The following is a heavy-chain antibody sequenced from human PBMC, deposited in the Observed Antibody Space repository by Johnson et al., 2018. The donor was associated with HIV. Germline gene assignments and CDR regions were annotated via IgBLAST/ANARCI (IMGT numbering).Heavy chain of an antibody. V-gene: IGHV3-23*04. CDR3: ANRRGIGDGTTGSLDI. J-gene: IGHJ3*02. CDR2: ISGSNK. CDR1: GFTFSNYA. D-gene: IGHD1-1*01. Sequence: VQLVESGGGLVQPGGSLRLSCAASGFTFSNYAMNWVRQAPGKGLEWVSTISGSNKYYADSVKGRFTISRDNSKNTLFLQMNSLGPEDTAVYYCANRRGIGDGTTGSLDIWGQGTMVTVSS.